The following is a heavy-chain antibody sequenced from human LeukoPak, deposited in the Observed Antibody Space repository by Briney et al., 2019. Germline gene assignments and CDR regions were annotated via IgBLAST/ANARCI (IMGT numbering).Heavy chain of an antibody. CDR2: INHSGST. CDR1: GGSFSGYY. V-gene: IGHV4-34*01. CDR3: ARTRYYYNSKSYGAPYYFDY. J-gene: IGHJ4*02. D-gene: IGHD3-10*01. Sequence: SETLSLTCAVYGGSFSGYYWSWIRQPPGKGLEWIGEINHSGSTNYNPSLKSRVTISVDTSKNQFSLKLSSVIAADTAVYYCARTRYYYNSKSYGAPYYFDYWGQGTLVTVSS.